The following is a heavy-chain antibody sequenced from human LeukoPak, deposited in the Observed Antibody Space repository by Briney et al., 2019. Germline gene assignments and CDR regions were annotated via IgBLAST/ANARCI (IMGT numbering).Heavy chain of an antibody. J-gene: IGHJ4*02. CDR1: GFTVSNNY. D-gene: IGHD5-18*01. V-gene: IGHV3-66*02. Sequence: PGGSLRLSCAASGFTVSNNYMSWVRQAPGKGLEWVSVIYSGGSTYYADSVKGRFTISRDNSKNTLYLQMNSLRIEDTAVYYCTKDRSYGRSYFDCWGQGTLVTVAS. CDR3: TKDRSYGRSYFDC. CDR2: IYSGGST.